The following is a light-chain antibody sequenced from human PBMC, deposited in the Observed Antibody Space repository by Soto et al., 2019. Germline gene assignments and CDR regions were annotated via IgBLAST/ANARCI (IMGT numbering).Light chain of an antibody. Sequence: QSVLTQTPSVSAAPGQKVTISCAGSSSNIGNNYVSWFQQLPGTAPKLLIYDNNKRPSGIPDRFSGSKSGTSATLGITGLQTGDEADYYCRTWDSSLSAFVFGTGTKLTVL. CDR1: SSNIGNNY. J-gene: IGLJ1*01. CDR2: DNN. CDR3: RTWDSSLSAFV. V-gene: IGLV1-51*01.